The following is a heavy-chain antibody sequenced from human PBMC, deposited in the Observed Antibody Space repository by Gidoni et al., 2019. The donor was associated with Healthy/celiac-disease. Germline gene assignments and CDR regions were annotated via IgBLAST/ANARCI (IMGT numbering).Heavy chain of an antibody. CDR2: IIPIFGIA. CDR1: GGTFSSYA. D-gene: IGHD6-13*01. J-gene: IGHJ3*02. V-gene: IGHV1-69*04. Sequence: QVQLVQSGAEVQKPGSSVKVSCKASGGTFSSYAISWVRQAPGQGLEWMGRIIPIFGIANYAQKFQGRVTITADKSTSTAYMELSSLRSEDTAVYYCARDPRVAAGTGAFDIWGQGTMVTVSS. CDR3: ARDPRVAAGTGAFDI.